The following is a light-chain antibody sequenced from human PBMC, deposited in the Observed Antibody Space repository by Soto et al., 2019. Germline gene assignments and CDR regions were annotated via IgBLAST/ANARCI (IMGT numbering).Light chain of an antibody. V-gene: IGKV4-1*01. CDR1: QSVLYSSNNKNY. J-gene: IGKJ1*01. CDR2: WAS. CDR3: QQYYGSPPRT. Sequence: DIVMTQSPDSLAVSLGERATINCKSSQSVLYSSNNKNYLAWYQQKPGQPPKLLISWASTRESGVPDRFSGSGSGTDFTLTISSLQAEDVAVYYRQQYYGSPPRTFGQGTKVEIK.